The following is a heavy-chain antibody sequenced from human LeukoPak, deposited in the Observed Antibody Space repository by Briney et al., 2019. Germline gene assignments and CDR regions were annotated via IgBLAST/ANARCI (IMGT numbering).Heavy chain of an antibody. J-gene: IGHJ4*02. CDR2: IYYSGNT. V-gene: IGHV4-39*01. D-gene: IGHD3/OR15-3a*01. Sequence: ASETLSLTCTVSGVSISSSNSYWGWIRQPPGKGLEWIGSIYYSGNTYYNASLKSQVSISIDTSKNQFSLRLTSVTAADTAVYYCARQTGSGLFILPGGQGTLVTVSP. CDR3: ARQTGSGLFILP. CDR1: GVSISSSNSY.